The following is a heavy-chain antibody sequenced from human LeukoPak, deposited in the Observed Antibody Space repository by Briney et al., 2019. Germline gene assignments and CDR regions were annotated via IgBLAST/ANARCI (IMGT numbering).Heavy chain of an antibody. CDR1: GFTFSSYG. Sequence: PGGSLRLSCAASGFTFSSYGMNWVRQAPGKGLEWVPYISSSSSTIYYADSVKGRFTISRDNAKNSLYLQMNSLRAEDTAVYYCARSLYYDPFGYFDYWGQGTLVTVSS. D-gene: IGHD3-22*01. CDR3: ARSLYYDPFGYFDY. CDR2: ISSSSSTI. J-gene: IGHJ4*02. V-gene: IGHV3-48*01.